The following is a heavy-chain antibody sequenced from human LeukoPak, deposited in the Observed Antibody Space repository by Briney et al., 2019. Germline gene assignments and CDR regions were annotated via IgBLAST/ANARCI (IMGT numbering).Heavy chain of an antibody. V-gene: IGHV4-61*01. CDR3: ARDHYGSGSYSAFDI. CDR2: IYYSGST. CDR1: GYSISSGYY. J-gene: IGHJ3*02. Sequence: ETLSLTCNVSGYSISSGYYWSWIRQPPGKGLEWIGYIYYSGSTNYNPSLKSRVTISVDTSKNQFSLKLSSVTAADTAVYYCARDHYGSGSYSAFDIWGQGTMVTVSS. D-gene: IGHD3-10*01.